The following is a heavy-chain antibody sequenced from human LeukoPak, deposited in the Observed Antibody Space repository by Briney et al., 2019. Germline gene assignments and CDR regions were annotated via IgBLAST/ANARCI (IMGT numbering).Heavy chain of an antibody. V-gene: IGHV1-24*01. Sequence: ASVKVSCKASGYTFTGYYMHWVRQAPGKGLEWMGGFDPEYGETIYAQKFQGRVTMTEDTSTDTAQMELSSMRYEDTAVYYCATARGVTMVRGVIIFINWFDPWGQGTLVTVSS. D-gene: IGHD3-10*01. CDR2: FDPEYGET. J-gene: IGHJ5*02. CDR1: GYTFTGYY. CDR3: ATARGVTMVRGVIIFINWFDP.